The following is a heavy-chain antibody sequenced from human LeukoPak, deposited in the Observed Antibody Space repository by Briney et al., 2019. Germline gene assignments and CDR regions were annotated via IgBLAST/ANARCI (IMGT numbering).Heavy chain of an antibody. CDR3: ARGYCSGGSCSDY. D-gene: IGHD2-15*01. J-gene: IGHJ4*02. V-gene: IGHV3-48*03. CDR2: ISSSSSTI. Sequence: GGSLRLSCAASGFTFSSYEMNWVRQAPGKGLEWVSYISSSSSTIYYADSVKGRFTIPRDNAKNSLYLQMNSLRAEDTAVYYCARGYCSGGSCSDYWGQGTLVTVSS. CDR1: GFTFSSYE.